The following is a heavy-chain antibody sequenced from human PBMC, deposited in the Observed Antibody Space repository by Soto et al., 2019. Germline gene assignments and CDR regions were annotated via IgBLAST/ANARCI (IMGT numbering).Heavy chain of an antibody. D-gene: IGHD6-19*01. CDR3: ARDLGRSGWYL. Sequence: EMQLLESGGGLVERGGSLRLSCLASGFSFKSYAMSWVRQAPGKGLEWVSGISGRGHITYNADSMKERFNISRDNSKNTLFLHMKSLRADDTAVYYCARDLGRSGWYLWGQGTLVTVSS. CDR2: ISGRGHIT. J-gene: IGHJ4*02. CDR1: GFSFKSYA. V-gene: IGHV3-23*01.